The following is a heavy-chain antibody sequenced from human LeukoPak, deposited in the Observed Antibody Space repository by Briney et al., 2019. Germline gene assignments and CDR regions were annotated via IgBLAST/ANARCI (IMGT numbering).Heavy chain of an antibody. CDR2: ISYNGIT. J-gene: IGHJ5*02. Sequence: SETLSLTCSLSGDSLRTNNYFWAWIRQPPGMGLEWIGSISYNGITYYNPFLTSRAVVSVDTSKNQFSLNLNSVTAADTAVYYCARRHGHTWDVGNWFDPWGQGTLVTVSS. V-gene: IGHV4-39*01. CDR1: GDSLRTNNYF. D-gene: IGHD5-24*01. CDR3: ARRHGHTWDVGNWFDP.